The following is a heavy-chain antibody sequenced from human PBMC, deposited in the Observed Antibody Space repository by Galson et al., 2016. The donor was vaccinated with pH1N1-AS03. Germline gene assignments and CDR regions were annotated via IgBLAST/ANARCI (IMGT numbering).Heavy chain of an antibody. J-gene: IGHJ4*02. CDR2: IWHDGSNK. V-gene: IGHV3-33*08. Sequence: SLRLSCAASGFTFSNYWMHWVRQVPGKGLMWVAVIWHDGSNKYYGDSVRGRFTISRDNLKNTVYLQMNSLRGEDTAVDYCARDRWVPNVDIHGLDSWGQGTLVIVSS. CDR1: GFTFSNYW. CDR3: ARDRWVPNVDIHGLDS. D-gene: IGHD5-12*01.